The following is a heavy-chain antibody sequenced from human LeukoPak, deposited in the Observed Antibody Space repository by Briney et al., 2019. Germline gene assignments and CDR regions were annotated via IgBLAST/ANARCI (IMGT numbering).Heavy chain of an antibody. CDR3: ARGNRGNSGFVLNYYYYGMDV. D-gene: IGHD2-21*02. V-gene: IGHV1-2*02. J-gene: IGHJ6*02. Sequence: GASVKVSCKASGYTFTGYYMHWVRQAPGQGLEWMGWINPNSGGTNYAQKFQGRVTMTRDTSISTAYMELSRLRSDDTAVYYCARGNRGNSGFVLNYYYYGMDVWGQGTTVTVSS. CDR2: INPNSGGT. CDR1: GYTFTGYY.